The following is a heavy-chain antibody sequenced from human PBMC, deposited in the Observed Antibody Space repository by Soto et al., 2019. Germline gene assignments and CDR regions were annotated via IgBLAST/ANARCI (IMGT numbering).Heavy chain of an antibody. D-gene: IGHD2-15*01. Sequence: ASVKVSCKASGYTFTSYGISWVRQAPGQGLEWMGWINPNSGGTNYAQKFQGWVTMTRDTSISTAYMELSRLRSDDTAVYYCARDLYCSGGSCYSGYYYYGMDVWGQGTTVTVSS. J-gene: IGHJ6*02. CDR3: ARDLYCSGGSCYSGYYYYGMDV. CDR1: GYTFTSYG. V-gene: IGHV1-2*04. CDR2: INPNSGGT.